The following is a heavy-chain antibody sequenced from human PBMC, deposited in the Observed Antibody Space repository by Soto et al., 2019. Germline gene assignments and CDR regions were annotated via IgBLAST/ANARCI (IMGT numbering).Heavy chain of an antibody. CDR2: ISPSFGKT. V-gene: IGHV1-46*01. J-gene: IGHJ4*02. CDR1: GYTFTRNY. D-gene: IGHD1-26*01. CDR3: ARASGSYPSSHSDY. Sequence: ASVNVSCKASGYTFTRNYVHWVRQAPGQGLEWMGVISPSFGKTNYAQKFQGRVTMTRDASTSTVYMELSSLRSEDTAVYYCARASGSYPSSHSDYWGQGTLVTVSS.